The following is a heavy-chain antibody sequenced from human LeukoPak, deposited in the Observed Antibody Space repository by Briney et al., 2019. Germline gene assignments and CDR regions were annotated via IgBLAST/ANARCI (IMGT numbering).Heavy chain of an antibody. V-gene: IGHV3-30*02. CDR1: GFTFSSYG. D-gene: IGHD3-10*01. CDR2: IRYNGSNK. CDR3: EYGSGKTADY. J-gene: IGHJ4*02. Sequence: PVGSLRLSCAASGFTFSSYGMHWVRQAPGKGLEWVAFIRYNGSNKYYADSVKGRFTISRDNSKNTLYLQMNSLRAEDTAVYHCEYGSGKTADYWGQGTLVTVSS.